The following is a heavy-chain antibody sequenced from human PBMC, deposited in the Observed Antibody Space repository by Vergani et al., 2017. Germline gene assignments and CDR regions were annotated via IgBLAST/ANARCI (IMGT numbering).Heavy chain of an antibody. D-gene: IGHD3-10*01. J-gene: IGHJ5*02. Sequence: EVQLVQSGAEVKKPGESLRISCKGSGYSFTSYWISWVRQMPGKGLEWMGRIDPSDSYTNYSPSFQGHVTISADKSISTAYLQWSSLKASDTAMYYCARHPPQFGEPMLWFDPWGQGTLVTVSS. V-gene: IGHV5-10-1*03. CDR3: ARHPPQFGEPMLWFDP. CDR2: IDPSDSYT. CDR1: GYSFTSYW.